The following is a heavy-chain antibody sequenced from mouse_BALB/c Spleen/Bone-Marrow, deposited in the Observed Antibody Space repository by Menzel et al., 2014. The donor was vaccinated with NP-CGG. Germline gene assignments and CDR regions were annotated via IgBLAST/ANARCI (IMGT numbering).Heavy chain of an antibody. Sequence: VQLQQSGAELARPGASVKLSCKASGYTFTSYWTQWVKQRPGQGLEWIGAIYPGDGDTRYTQKIKGKATLTADKSSSTAYMQLSSLASEDSAVYYCARGFPFDYWGQGTTLTVSS. CDR3: ARGFPFDY. CDR2: IYPGDGDT. CDR1: GYTFTSYW. J-gene: IGHJ2*01. V-gene: IGHV1-87*01.